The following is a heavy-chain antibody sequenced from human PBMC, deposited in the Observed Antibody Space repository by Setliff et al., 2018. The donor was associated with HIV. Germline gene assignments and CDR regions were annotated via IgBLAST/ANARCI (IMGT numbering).Heavy chain of an antibody. CDR2: ISNAGST. CDR3: ARHSGSYYFDH. D-gene: IGHD1-26*01. J-gene: IGHJ4*02. V-gene: IGHV4-61*02. Sequence: TLSLTCSVSDDSINYSTYYWSWIRQPAGQTLEWIGRISNAGSTIYNASLKSRVSMSIDTLNKQFSLELTSMTASDTATYYCARHSGSYYFDHWGQGMQVTVSS. CDR1: DDSINYSTYY.